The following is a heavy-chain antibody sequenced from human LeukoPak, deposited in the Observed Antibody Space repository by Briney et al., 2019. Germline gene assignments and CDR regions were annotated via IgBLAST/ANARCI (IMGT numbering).Heavy chain of an antibody. J-gene: IGHJ4*02. CDR1: GFTFSSYE. CDR3: AKGEGGALGIPHPYYFDY. Sequence: GGSLRLSCAASGFTFSSYEMNWVRQAPGKGLEWVSYISSSGSTIYYADSVKGRFAISRDNSKNTLYLQINSLRTEDTAVYYCAKGEGGALGIPHPYYFDYWGQGNVVTVSS. D-gene: IGHD3-16*01. CDR2: ISSSGSTI. V-gene: IGHV3-48*03.